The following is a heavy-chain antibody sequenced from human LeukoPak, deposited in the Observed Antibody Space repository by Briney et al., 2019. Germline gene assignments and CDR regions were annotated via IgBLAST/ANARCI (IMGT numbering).Heavy chain of an antibody. CDR2: ISGSVGST. Sequence: GGSLRLSCAASGFTFSSYAMSWVRQAQGKVLEWVSAISGSVGSTYYADSVKGRFTISRDNSKNTLYLQMNSLRDEDTAVYYCAKDRDSSGYTTYNWFDPWGQGTLVTVSS. J-gene: IGHJ5*02. CDR1: GFTFSSYA. D-gene: IGHD3-22*01. V-gene: IGHV3-23*01. CDR3: AKDRDSSGYTTYNWFDP.